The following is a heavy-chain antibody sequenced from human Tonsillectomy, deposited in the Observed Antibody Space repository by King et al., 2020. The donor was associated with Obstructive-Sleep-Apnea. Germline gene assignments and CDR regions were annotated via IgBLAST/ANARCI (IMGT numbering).Heavy chain of an antibody. CDR3: ARMLPHSYYYSGMAV. CDR1: GFSLSTSGMC. V-gene: IGHV2-70*11. CDR2: IDWDDDK. Sequence: VTLKESGPALVKPTQTLTLTCNFSGFSLSTSGMCVSWIRQPPGKALEWLARIDWDDDKHYNTSLKTRLTISKDTSKNQVVLTMTNMDPVNPATYYCARMLPHSYYYSGMAVWGQGTTVTVSS. J-gene: IGHJ6*02.